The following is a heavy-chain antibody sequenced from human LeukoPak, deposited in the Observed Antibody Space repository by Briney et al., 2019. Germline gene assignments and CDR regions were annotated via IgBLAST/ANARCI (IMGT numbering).Heavy chain of an antibody. J-gene: IGHJ4*02. CDR2: IYYSGST. Sequence: SETLSLTCTVSGGSISSYYWSWIRQPPGKGLEWIGYIYYSGSTNYNPSLKSRVTISVDTSKNQFSLKLSSVTAADTAVYYCARGTVANFDYWGQGALVTVSS. D-gene: IGHD4-17*01. V-gene: IGHV4-59*01. CDR1: GGSISSYY. CDR3: ARGTVANFDY.